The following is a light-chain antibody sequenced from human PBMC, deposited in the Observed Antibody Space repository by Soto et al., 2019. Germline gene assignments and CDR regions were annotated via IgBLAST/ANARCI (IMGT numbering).Light chain of an antibody. J-gene: IGLJ3*02. CDR3: AAWDDSLSGPGV. CDR1: SSNIGSNY. V-gene: IGLV1-47*01. Sequence: QAVVTQPPSASGTPGQRVTISCSGSSSNIGSNYVYWYQQLPGTAPKLLIYRNNQRPSGVPGRFSGSKSGTSASLAISGLRSEDEADYYCAAWDDSLSGPGVFGGGTQLTVL. CDR2: RNN.